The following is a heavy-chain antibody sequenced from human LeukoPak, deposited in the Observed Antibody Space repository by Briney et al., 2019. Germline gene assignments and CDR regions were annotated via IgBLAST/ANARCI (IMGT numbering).Heavy chain of an antibody. J-gene: IGHJ6*02. Sequence: GRSLRLSCAASGFTFSNYAMLWVRQAPGKGLEWVAVISYDGSNIYYADSVKGRFTISRDNSKNTVYVQMNSLRAEDTAVYYCARGGSSAWGPGMDVWGQGTTVTVSS. D-gene: IGHD6-19*01. CDR1: GFTFSNYA. CDR2: ISYDGSNI. CDR3: ARGGSSAWGPGMDV. V-gene: IGHV3-30-3*01.